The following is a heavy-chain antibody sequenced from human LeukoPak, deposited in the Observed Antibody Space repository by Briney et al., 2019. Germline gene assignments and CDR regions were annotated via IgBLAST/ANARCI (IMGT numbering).Heavy chain of an antibody. CDR2: IRFDGSHK. J-gene: IGHJ4*02. Sequence: PGGSLRLSCAASGFNFRNYAMHWVRQAPGKEPEWVAPIRFDGSHKYYADSVKGRFTISRDNSRDTLSLQMSSLRAEDTAVYYCTRSAYCTGGTCYSKTFDYWGQGTLVTVSS. D-gene: IGHD2-15*01. CDR3: TRSAYCTGGTCYSKTFDY. V-gene: IGHV3-30*02. CDR1: GFNFRNYA.